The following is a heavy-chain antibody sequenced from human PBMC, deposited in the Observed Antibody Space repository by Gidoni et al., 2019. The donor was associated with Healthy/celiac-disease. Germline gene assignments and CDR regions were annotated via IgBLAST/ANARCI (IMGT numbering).Heavy chain of an antibody. Sequence: QVQLQESGPGLVKPSETLSLTCNVSGGSISSYYWSWIRQPPGKGLEWIGYIYYSGSTNYNPSLKSRVTISVDTSKNQFSLKLSSVTAADTAVYYCARDRGLYGMDVWGQGTTVTVSS. CDR2: IYYSGST. CDR3: ARDRGLYGMDV. V-gene: IGHV4-59*01. J-gene: IGHJ6*02. D-gene: IGHD6-25*01. CDR1: GGSISSYY.